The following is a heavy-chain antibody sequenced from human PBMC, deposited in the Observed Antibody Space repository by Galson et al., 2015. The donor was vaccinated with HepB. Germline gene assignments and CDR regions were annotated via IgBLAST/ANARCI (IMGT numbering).Heavy chain of an antibody. CDR2: ISGSGGST. CDR3: AKNPARSLVVVPAAPNRNYYMDV. J-gene: IGHJ6*03. D-gene: IGHD2-2*01. V-gene: IGHV3-23*01. CDR1: GFTFSSYA. Sequence: SLRLSCAASGFTFSSYAMSWVRQAPGKGLEWVSAISGSGGSTYYADSVKGRFTISRDNSKNTLYLQMNSLRAEDTAVYYCAKNPARSLVVVPAAPNRNYYMDVWGKGTTVTVSS.